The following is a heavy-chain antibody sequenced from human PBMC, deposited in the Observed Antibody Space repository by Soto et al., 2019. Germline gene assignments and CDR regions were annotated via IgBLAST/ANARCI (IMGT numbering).Heavy chain of an antibody. CDR3: ARGPPLVGATRGSYYFDY. Sequence: PSETLSLTCTVSGGSISSGDYYWSWIRQPPWKGLEWIGYIYYSGSTYYNPSLKSRVTISVDASKNQFSLKLSSVTAADTAVYYCARGPPLVGATRGSYYFDYWGQGXLVTVYS. V-gene: IGHV4-30-4*01. CDR1: GGSISSGDYY. D-gene: IGHD1-26*01. J-gene: IGHJ4*02. CDR2: IYYSGST.